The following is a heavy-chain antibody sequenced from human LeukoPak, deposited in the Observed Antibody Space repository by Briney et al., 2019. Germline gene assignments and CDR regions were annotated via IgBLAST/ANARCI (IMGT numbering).Heavy chain of an antibody. CDR1: GFPFSSYA. V-gene: IGHV3-23*01. J-gene: IGHJ4*02. CDR3: AKGSLEWLLITNIDY. CDR2: ISDSGGST. Sequence: GGSLRLSCAASGFPFSSYAMSWVRQAPGKGLEWVSAISDSGGSTYYADSVKGRFTISRDNSKNTLYLQMNSLRAEDTAVYYCAKGSLEWLLITNIDYWGQGTLVTVSS. D-gene: IGHD3-3*01.